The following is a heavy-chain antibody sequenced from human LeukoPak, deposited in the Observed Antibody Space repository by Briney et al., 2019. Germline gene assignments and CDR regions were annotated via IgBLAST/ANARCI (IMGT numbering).Heavy chain of an antibody. D-gene: IGHD6-19*01. V-gene: IGHV3-23*01. CDR2: VSHNGANT. J-gene: IGHJ4*02. CDR3: VRDGARYSSGWFYDY. CDR1: GFTFASYA. Sequence: GGSLRLSCAASGFTFASYAMSWVRQAPGKGLEWVSVVSHNGANTYYADSVKGRFTISRDNSRDTLYLQVSSLGAEDTAVYYCVRDGARYSSGWFYDYWGQGTLVSVSS.